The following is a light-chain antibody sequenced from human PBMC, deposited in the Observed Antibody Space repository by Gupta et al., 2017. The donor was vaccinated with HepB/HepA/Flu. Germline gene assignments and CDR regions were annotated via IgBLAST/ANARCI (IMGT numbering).Light chain of an antibody. V-gene: IGKV3-20*01. CDR1: QSVSSSY. CDR2: GAS. Sequence: EIVLTQSPGTLSLSPGARATLSCRASQSVSSSYLAWYQQKPGQAPRLLIYGASSMATGIPDRFSGSGSGTDFTLTISRLEPEGFAVYYCQQYGSSPMCSFGQGTKLEIK. CDR3: QQYGSSPMCS. J-gene: IGKJ2*04.